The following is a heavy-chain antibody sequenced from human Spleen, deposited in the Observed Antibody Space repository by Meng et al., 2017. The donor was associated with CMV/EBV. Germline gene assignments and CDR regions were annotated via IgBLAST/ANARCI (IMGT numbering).Heavy chain of an antibody. D-gene: IGHD2-2*01. V-gene: IGHV3-23*01. CDR2: ISGSGGST. Sequence: GGSLRLSCAASGFTFSDYYMSWIRQAPGKGLEWVSAISGSGGSTYYADSVKGRFTISRDNSKNTLYLQMNSLRAEDTAVYYCAKVAVPAAIRNYFDYWGQGTLVTVSS. CDR1: GFTFSDYY. CDR3: AKVAVPAAIRNYFDY. J-gene: IGHJ4*02.